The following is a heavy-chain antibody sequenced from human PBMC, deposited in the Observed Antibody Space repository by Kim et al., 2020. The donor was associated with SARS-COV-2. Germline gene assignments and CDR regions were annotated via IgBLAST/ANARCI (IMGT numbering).Heavy chain of an antibody. CDR3: ARGIWVYGMDV. CDR2: N. Sequence: NDYEVSVKSRIIINSDTSRNQFSLHLNSVTPEDTAVYYCARGIWVYGMDVWGQGTTVTVSS. V-gene: IGHV6-1*01. J-gene: IGHJ6*02. D-gene: IGHD3-10*01.